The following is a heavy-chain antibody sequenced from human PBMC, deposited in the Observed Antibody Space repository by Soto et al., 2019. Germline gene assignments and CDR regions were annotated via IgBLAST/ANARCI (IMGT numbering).Heavy chain of an antibody. V-gene: IGHV1-69*06. D-gene: IGHD1-26*01. CDR3: ASWTSYSGSYCFDY. CDR2: VVPMYDSV. Sequence: QVQLVQSGAEVKKPGASVKVSCEDSGGTFNSYTINWVRQAPGRGLEWVGQVVPMYDSVNYAENFQGRVTITADKSTKTAYMELTSLRSEDTALYFCASWTSYSGSYCFDYWGQGTLVTVSS. J-gene: IGHJ4*02. CDR1: GGTFNSYT.